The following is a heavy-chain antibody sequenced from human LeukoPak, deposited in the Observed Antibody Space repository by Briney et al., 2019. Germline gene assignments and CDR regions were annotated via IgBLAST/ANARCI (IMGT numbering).Heavy chain of an antibody. D-gene: IGHD2-2*01. J-gene: IGHJ4*02. V-gene: IGHV1-2*02. CDR3: ARQSVVVPAASDY. CDR1: GYTFTGYY. CDR2: INPNSGGT. Sequence: ASVKVSCKASGYTFTGYYMHWVRQAPGQGLEWMGWINPNSGGTNYAQKFQGRVTMTRDTSISTAYMELSRLRSDDTAVYYCARQSVVVPAASDYWGQGGGVTVSS.